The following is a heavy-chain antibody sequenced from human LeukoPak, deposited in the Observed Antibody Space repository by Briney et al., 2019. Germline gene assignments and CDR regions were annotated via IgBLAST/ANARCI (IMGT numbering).Heavy chain of an antibody. V-gene: IGHV1-2*02. CDR1: GGTFSSYA. CDR2: INPNSGGT. D-gene: IGHD3-10*01. CDR3: ARDFMFRGVGTPDY. Sequence: AAVKVSCKASGGTFSSYAISWVRQAPGQGLEWMGWINPNSGGTNYAQKFQGRVIMTRDTSISTAYMELTSLRSDDTAVYYCARDFMFRGVGTPDYWGQGTQAIVSS. J-gene: IGHJ4*02.